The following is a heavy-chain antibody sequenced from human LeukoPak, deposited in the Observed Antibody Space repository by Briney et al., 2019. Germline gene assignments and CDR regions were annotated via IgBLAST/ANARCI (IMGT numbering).Heavy chain of an antibody. CDR3: ARHRFLEWLSKPGFDY. CDR1: GFTFSSYA. V-gene: IGHV4-39*01. Sequence: PGGSLRLSCAASGFTFSSYAMSWVRQPPGKGLEWIGSIYYSGSTYYNPSLKSRVTISVDTSKNQFSLKLSSVTAADTAVYYCARHRFLEWLSKPGFDYWGQGTLVTVSS. D-gene: IGHD3-3*01. CDR2: IYYSGST. J-gene: IGHJ4*02.